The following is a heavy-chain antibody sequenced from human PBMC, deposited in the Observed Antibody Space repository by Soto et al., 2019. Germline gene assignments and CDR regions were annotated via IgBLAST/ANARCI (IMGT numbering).Heavy chain of an antibody. V-gene: IGHV3-23*01. CDR3: AKGPVDTAMVHFDY. CDR1: GFTFSSYA. Sequence: GGSLSLSCAASGFTFSSYAMSWVRQTQGKGLEWVSAISGSGGSTYYADSVKGRFTISRDNSKNTLYLQMNSLRAEDTAVYYCAKGPVDTAMVHFDYWGQGTLVTVSS. J-gene: IGHJ4*02. CDR2: ISGSGGST. D-gene: IGHD5-18*01.